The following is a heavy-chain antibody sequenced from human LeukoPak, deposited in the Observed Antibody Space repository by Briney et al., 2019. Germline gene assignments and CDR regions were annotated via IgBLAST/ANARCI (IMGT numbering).Heavy chain of an antibody. D-gene: IGHD5-18*01. CDR3: ARVGYSYGRGYGY. Sequence: TSETLSLTCAVYGVSFSGYYWSWIRQPPGKGLDWIGAINHSGSTNYNPSLKSRVTISVDTSKNQFSLKLSSVTAADTAVYYCARVGYSYGRGYGYWGQGTLVTVSS. CDR2: INHSGST. CDR1: GVSFSGYY. V-gene: IGHV4-34*01. J-gene: IGHJ4*02.